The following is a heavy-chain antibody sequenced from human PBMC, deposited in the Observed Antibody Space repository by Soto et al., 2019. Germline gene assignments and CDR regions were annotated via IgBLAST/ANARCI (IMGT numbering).Heavy chain of an antibody. J-gene: IGHJ3*02. CDR3: AKEGYTYYDILTWKDAFAI. CDR1: GVTFSPYA. CDR2: ISGSGGST. V-gene: IGHV3-23*01. Sequence: PXGSLRLSCAAAGVTFSPYAMTWVRQAPGRGLEWVSAISGSGGSTYYADSVKGRFTISRDNSKNTLYLQMNSLRAEDTAVYYCAKEGYTYYDILTWKDAFAIWGQGTMVTVSS. D-gene: IGHD3-9*01.